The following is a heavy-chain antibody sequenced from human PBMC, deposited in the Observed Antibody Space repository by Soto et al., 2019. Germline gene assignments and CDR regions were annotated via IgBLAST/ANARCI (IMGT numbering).Heavy chain of an antibody. D-gene: IGHD3-3*01. V-gene: IGHV4-31*03. J-gene: IGHJ4*02. CDR3: ASPSYDFWSGYRRARMSISEY. Sequence: PSETLSLTCTVSGGSISSGGYYWSWIRQHPGKGLEWIGYIYYSGSTYYNPSLKSRVTISVDTSKNQFSLKLSSVTAADTAVYYCASPSYDFWSGYRRARMSISEYRGQGTLVIVSS. CDR2: IYYSGST. CDR1: GGSISSGGYY.